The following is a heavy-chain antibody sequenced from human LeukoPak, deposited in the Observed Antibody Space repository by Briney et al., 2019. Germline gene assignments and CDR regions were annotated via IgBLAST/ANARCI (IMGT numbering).Heavy chain of an antibody. CDR1: GGSISSYY. V-gene: IGHV4-59*01. J-gene: IGHJ3*02. Sequence: SETLSLTCTVSGGSISSYYWSWVRQPPGKGLEWIGFIYYSGTTNYNPSLKSRVTISVDTSKNQFSLKLSSVTAADTAVYYCARESADAFDIWGQGTLVTVSS. CDR3: ARESADAFDI. CDR2: IYYSGTT.